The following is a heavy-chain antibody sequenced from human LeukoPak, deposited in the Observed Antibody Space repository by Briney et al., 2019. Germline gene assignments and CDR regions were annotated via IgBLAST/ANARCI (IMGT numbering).Heavy chain of an antibody. CDR2: INPNSGDT. CDR3: ARESDSSGYLAPFDY. V-gene: IGHV1-2*02. D-gene: IGHD3-22*01. Sequence: ASVKVSCKTSGYTFSDYYIHWIRQAPGQGLEWVGWINPNSGDTDYAQKFQGRVTVTRDTSISTAYMELGRLRSDDTAVYYCARESDSSGYLAPFDYWGQGTLVTVSS. CDR1: GYTFSDYY. J-gene: IGHJ4*02.